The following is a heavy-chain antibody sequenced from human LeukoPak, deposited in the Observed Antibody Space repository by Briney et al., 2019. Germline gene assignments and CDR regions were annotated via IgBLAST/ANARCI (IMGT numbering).Heavy chain of an antibody. CDR3: ARDPEDALRYFDWLSPGGYDY. V-gene: IGHV3-48*01. Sequence: GGSLRLSCAASGFTFGSYSMNWVRQAPGKGLEWVSYISSSSSTIYYADSVKGRFTISRDNAKNSLYLQMNSLRAEDTAVYYCARDPEDALRYFDWLSPGGYDYWGQGTLVTVSS. D-gene: IGHD3-9*01. CDR1: GFTFGSYS. CDR2: ISSSSSTI. J-gene: IGHJ4*02.